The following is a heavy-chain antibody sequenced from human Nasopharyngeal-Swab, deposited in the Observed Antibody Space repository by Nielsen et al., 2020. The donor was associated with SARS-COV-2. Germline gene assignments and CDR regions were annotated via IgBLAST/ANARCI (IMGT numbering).Heavy chain of an antibody. D-gene: IGHD3-16*02. V-gene: IGHV3-23*01. Sequence: GESLKISCAASGFTFSSYAMSWVRQAPGKGLEWVSAISGSSGSTYYADSVKGRFTITRDNSKNTLYLQMNSLRAEDTAVYYCATSYYDYVWGSYRYWYYCDYWGQGTRVTVSS. CDR2: ISGSSGST. J-gene: IGHJ4*02. CDR1: GFTFSSYA. CDR3: ATSYYDYVWGSYRYWYYCDY.